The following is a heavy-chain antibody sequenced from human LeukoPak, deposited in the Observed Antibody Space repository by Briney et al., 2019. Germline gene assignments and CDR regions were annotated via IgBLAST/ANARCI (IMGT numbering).Heavy chain of an antibody. J-gene: IGHJ5*02. V-gene: IGHV4-39*01. D-gene: IGHD3-9*01. Sequence: ASETLSLTYTVSGGSISSSSYYWGWIRQPPGKGLEWVGSMYHSGSTYYNPSLKSRVTTSVDTSKNQFSLELSSVTAADTAVYYCARHRYYNILTDNWFDPWGQGTLVTVSS. CDR1: GGSISSSSYY. CDR2: MYHSGST. CDR3: ARHRYYNILTDNWFDP.